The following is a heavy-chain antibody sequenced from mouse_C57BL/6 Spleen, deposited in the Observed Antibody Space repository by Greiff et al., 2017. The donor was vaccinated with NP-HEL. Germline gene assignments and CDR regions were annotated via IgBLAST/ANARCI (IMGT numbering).Heavy chain of an antibody. D-gene: IGHD4-1*01. J-gene: IGHJ1*03. V-gene: IGHV1-69*01. CDR1: GYTFTSYW. Sequence: QVQLKQSGAELVMPGASVKLSCKASGYTFTSYWMHWVKQRPGQGLEWIGEIDPSDSYTNYNQKFKGKSTLTVDKSSSTAYMQLSSLTSEDSAVYYCARWNWDWYFDVWGTGTTVTVSS. CDR3: ARWNWDWYFDV. CDR2: IDPSDSYT.